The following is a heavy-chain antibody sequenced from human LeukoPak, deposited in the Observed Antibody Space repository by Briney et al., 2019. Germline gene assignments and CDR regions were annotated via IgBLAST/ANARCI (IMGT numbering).Heavy chain of an antibody. D-gene: IGHD1-26*01. J-gene: IGHJ4*02. CDR1: GGSVSGYS. V-gene: IGHV4-34*01. CDR3: ARVPDWEPIDK. CDR2: ITDRGGT. Sequence: SETLSLTCAVSGGSVSGYSWSWIRQPPGRGLEWIGDITDRGGTSYTPSLKSRVTISLDTSKNQFSLHLTSVTAADTAVYFCARVPDWEPIDKWGQGTLVTVSS.